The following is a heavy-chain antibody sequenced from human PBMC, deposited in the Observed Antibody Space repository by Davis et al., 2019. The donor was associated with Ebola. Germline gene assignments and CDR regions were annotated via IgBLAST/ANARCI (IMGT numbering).Heavy chain of an antibody. V-gene: IGHV3-23*01. CDR1: GFTFSSYA. J-gene: IGHJ4*02. D-gene: IGHD2-2*01. CDR2: ISGSGGST. Sequence: PGGSLRLSCAASGFTFSSYAMSWVRQAPGKGLEWVSAISGSGGSTYYADSVKGRFTISRDNSKNTLYLQMNSLRAEDTAVYYCAKFIFSVPASRDYFDYWGQGTLVTVSS. CDR3: AKFIFSVPASRDYFDY.